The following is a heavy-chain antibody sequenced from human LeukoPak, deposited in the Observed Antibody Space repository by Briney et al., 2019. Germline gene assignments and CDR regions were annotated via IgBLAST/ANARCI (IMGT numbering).Heavy chain of an antibody. J-gene: IGHJ4*02. CDR1: GLTFSSHA. CDR2: ISGSGVNT. CDR3: AKTGATRPEY. V-gene: IGHV3-23*01. D-gene: IGHD1-26*01. Sequence: GGSLRLSCAASGLTFSSHAMSWVRQAPGKGLEWVSGISGSGVNTYYADSVKGRFTISRDNSKNTLYLQMNSLRAEDTAVYYCAKTGATRPEYWGQGTLVTVSS.